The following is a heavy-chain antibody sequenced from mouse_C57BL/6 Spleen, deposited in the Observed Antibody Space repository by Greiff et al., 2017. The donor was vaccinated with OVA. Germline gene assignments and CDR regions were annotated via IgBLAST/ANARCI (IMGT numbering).Heavy chain of an antibody. Sequence: VQLQESGAELVKPGASVKISCKASGYAFSSYWMNWVKQRPGKGLEWIGQIYPGDGDTNYNGKFKGKATLTADKSSSTAYMQLSSLTSEDSAVYFCARRGLYSNYGGYFDVWGTGTTVTVSS. J-gene: IGHJ1*03. D-gene: IGHD2-5*01. CDR3: ARRGLYSNYGGYFDV. V-gene: IGHV1-80*01. CDR2: IYPGDGDT. CDR1: GYAFSSYW.